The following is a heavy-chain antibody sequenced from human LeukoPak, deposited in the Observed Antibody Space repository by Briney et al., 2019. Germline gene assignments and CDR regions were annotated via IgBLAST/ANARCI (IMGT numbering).Heavy chain of an antibody. Sequence: GGSLRLSCTASGFTFSNAWMHWVRPAPGKGLEWVGRVKRQRNSAATDYAAYVNGRFVISRDDSIDTTYLQLNSLKSDDTAFYYCTTDWGSGHSYVYGFDLWGQGTMVTVSS. CDR3: TTDWGSGHSYVYGFDL. D-gene: IGHD3-10*02. V-gene: IGHV3-15*01. CDR1: GFTFSNAW. CDR2: VKRQRNSAAT. J-gene: IGHJ3*01.